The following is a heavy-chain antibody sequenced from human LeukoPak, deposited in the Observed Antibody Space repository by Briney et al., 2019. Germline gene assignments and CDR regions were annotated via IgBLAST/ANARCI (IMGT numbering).Heavy chain of an antibody. CDR1: GYTFTSYG. CDR2: ISAYNGKT. Sequence: GASVKVSCKASGYTFTSYGISWVRQAPGQGLEWMGWISAYNGKTKYAQKLQGRVTMTTETSTSTAYMELRSLRSDDTAVYYCARARQQLVWANWFDPWGQGTLVTVSS. V-gene: IGHV1-18*01. D-gene: IGHD6-13*01. J-gene: IGHJ5*02. CDR3: ARARQQLVWANWFDP.